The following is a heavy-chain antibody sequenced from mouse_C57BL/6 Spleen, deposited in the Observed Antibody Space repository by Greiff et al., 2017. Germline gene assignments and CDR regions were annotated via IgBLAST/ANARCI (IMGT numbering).Heavy chain of an antibody. CDR2: IDPSDSYT. Sequence: QVQLQQPGAELVKPGASVKLSCKASGYTFTSYWMQWVKQRPGQGLEWIGEIDPSDSYTNYHQKFKGKATLSVDTSYSTAYMQLSRLTSEDSAVYYGARSEGLYYAMDYWGQGTSVTVSS. CDR3: ARSEGLYYAMDY. CDR1: GYTFTSYW. V-gene: IGHV1-50*01. J-gene: IGHJ4*01.